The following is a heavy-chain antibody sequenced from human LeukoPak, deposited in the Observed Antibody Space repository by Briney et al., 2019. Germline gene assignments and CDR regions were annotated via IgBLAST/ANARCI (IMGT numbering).Heavy chain of an antibody. CDR2: ISWNSGSI. CDR3: AKDYYAESGYFDY. CDR1: GFTFDDYA. D-gene: IGHD2-2*01. Sequence: QAGGSLRLSCAGSGFTFDDYAMHWVRQAPGMGLEWVSGISWNSGSIGYADSVKGRFTISRDNAKNSLYLQMNSLRAEDMALYYCAKDYYAESGYFDYWGQGTLVTVSS. V-gene: IGHV3-9*03. J-gene: IGHJ4*02.